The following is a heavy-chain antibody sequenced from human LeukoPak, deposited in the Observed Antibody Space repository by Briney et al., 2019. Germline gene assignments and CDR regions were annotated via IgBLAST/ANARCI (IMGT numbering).Heavy chain of an antibody. CDR2: ISDSGDNT. CDR1: GFTVSSNF. Sequence: TGGSLRLSCAASGFTVSSNFMTWVRQAPGKGLEWVSVISDSGDNTYYADSVKGRFTVSRDNSRDTLYLQMNSLRAEDTALYYCAKKIGTGPGHNWFDPWGQGTLVTVSS. CDR3: AKKIGTGPGHNWFDP. V-gene: IGHV3-23*01. D-gene: IGHD2-8*02. J-gene: IGHJ5*02.